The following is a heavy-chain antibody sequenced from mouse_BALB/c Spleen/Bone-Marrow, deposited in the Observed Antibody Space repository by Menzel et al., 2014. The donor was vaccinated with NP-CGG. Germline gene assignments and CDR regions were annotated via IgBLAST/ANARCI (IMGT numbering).Heavy chain of an antibody. CDR1: GFTFSSYA. V-gene: IGHV5-6-5*01. J-gene: IGHJ4*01. Sequence: EVHLVESGGGLVKPGGSLKLSCAASGFTFSSYAMSWVRQTPEKRLEWVASTSSGGSTYYPDSVKGRFTISRDNARNILYLQMSSLRSEDTAMYYCAREEYGQKVYAMDYWGQGTSVTVSS. CDR3: AREEYGQKVYAMDY. D-gene: IGHD2-10*02. CDR2: TSSGGST.